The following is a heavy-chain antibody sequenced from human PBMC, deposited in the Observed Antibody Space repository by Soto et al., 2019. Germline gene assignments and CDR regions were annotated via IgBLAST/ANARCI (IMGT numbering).Heavy chain of an antibody. CDR3: AGEKTMIVVVIPEYFQH. Sequence: QVQLVQSGAEVKKPGSSVKVSCKASGGTFSSYAISWVRQAPGQGLEWMGGIIPIFGTANYAQKFQGRVTITADKSTSTAYMELSSLRSEDTAVYYCAGEKTMIVVVIPEYFQHWGQGTLVTVSS. V-gene: IGHV1-69*06. CDR1: GGTFSSYA. CDR2: IIPIFGTA. J-gene: IGHJ1*01. D-gene: IGHD3-22*01.